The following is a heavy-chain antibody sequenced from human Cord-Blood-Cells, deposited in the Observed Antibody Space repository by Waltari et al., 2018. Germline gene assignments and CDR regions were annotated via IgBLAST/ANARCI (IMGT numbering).Heavy chain of an antibody. CDR2: LIPIFGTA. D-gene: IGHD5-12*01. CDR3: ARVNLAGGDDLQPPPVDY. J-gene: IGHJ4*02. Sequence: QVQLVQSGAEVKKPGSSVKVSCKASGGTFSSYAISWVRQAPGQGLEWMGGLIPIFGTANYAKEFQGRGTITADKSTSTAYMEMSSLRSEDTAVYYCARVNLAGGDDLQPPPVDYWGQGTLVTVSS. CDR1: GGTFSSYA. V-gene: IGHV1-69*06.